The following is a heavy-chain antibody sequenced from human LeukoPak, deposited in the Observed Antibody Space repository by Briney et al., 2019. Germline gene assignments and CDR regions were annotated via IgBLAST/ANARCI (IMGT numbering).Heavy chain of an antibody. CDR2: INHGGRDK. CDR1: GFTFSAYW. J-gene: IGHJ4*02. D-gene: IGHD6-19*01. Sequence: GGSLRLSCAASGFTFSAYWMSWVRQAPGKGLEWVANINHGGRDKYYVDSVKGRFTISRDNAKNSLFLQVNSLRAEDTAVYYCARDLQWLAMYYFDYWGQGTLVTVSS. CDR3: ARDLQWLAMYYFDY. V-gene: IGHV3-7*01.